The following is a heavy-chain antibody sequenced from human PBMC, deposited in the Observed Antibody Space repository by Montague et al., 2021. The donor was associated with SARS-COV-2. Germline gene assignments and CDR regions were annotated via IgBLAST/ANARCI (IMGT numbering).Heavy chain of an antibody. CDR1: VFTFSSYS. V-gene: IGHV3-23*01. D-gene: IGHD3-9*01. CDR3: AKMAYSDWVIGFYGMDV. CDR2: ISGSGGST. Sequence: SLRLSCAASVFTFSSYSMSWVRQAPGKGLEWVSVISGSGGSTYYADSVKGRFTISRDNSKNTLYLQMNSLRAEDTAVYYCAKMAYSDWVIGFYGMDVWGQGTTVTASS. J-gene: IGHJ6*02.